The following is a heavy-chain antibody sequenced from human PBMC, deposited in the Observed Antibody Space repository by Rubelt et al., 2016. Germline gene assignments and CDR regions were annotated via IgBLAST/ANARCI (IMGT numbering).Heavy chain of an antibody. V-gene: IGHV1-18*01. CDR2: ISAYNGNT. CDR3: ATDRDKAELDY. CDR1: GYTFTSYG. J-gene: IGHJ4*02. Sequence: GASVKVSCKASGYTFTSYGISWVRQAPGQGLEWMGWISAYNGNTNYAQKLQGRVTMTTDTSTSTAYMELRSLRSEDTAVYYCATDRDKAELDYWGQGTLVTVSS. D-gene: IGHD1-14*01.